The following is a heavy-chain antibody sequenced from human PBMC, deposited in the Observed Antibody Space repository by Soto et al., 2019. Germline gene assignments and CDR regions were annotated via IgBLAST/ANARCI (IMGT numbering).Heavy chain of an antibody. V-gene: IGHV1-8*01. CDR2: MNPNSGNT. J-gene: IGHJ6*02. Sequence: QVPLVQSGAEVKKPGASVKVSCKASGYTFTSYDINWVGQATGKGLEWMGWMNPNSGNTGYAQKSQGRVTMTTNTSISTAYMELSSLRSEDTAVYYCARRPDGYYYYGIDVWGQGTTVTVSS. CDR1: GYTFTSYD. CDR3: ARRPDGYYYYGIDV.